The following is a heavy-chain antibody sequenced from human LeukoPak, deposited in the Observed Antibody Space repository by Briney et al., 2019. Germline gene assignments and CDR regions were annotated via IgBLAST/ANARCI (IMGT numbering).Heavy chain of an antibody. Sequence: PSQTLSLTGTVSGGSINSGNYYWSWIRQPAGKGLEWIGRIYTSGSTNSHPSLRTRVTISVDTSRNQFSLKLSSVTAADTAVYYCARGASYDSDNAFDIWGQGTMVTVSS. D-gene: IGHD3-3*01. V-gene: IGHV4-61*02. CDR3: ARGASYDSDNAFDI. CDR2: IYTSGST. J-gene: IGHJ3*02. CDR1: GGSINSGNYY.